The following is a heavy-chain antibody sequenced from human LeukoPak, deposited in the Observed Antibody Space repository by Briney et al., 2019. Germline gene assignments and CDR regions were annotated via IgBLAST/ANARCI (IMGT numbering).Heavy chain of an antibody. D-gene: IGHD5-12*01. Sequence: SQTLSLTCTVSGGSISSYYWSWIRQPPGKGLEWIGYIYYSGSTNYNPSLKSRVTMSVDTSKHQFSLKLSSVTAADTAVYYCARASWIDNYFDYWGQGTLVTVSS. CDR1: GGSISSYY. CDR2: IYYSGST. CDR3: ARASWIDNYFDY. J-gene: IGHJ4*02. V-gene: IGHV4-59*12.